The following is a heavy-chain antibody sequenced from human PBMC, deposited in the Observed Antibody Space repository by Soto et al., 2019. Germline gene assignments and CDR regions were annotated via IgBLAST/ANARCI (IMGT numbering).Heavy chain of an antibody. CDR1: GFTFSNYW. CDR2: LDSEGGNT. Sequence: EVQLVESGGALVQPGGSLRLSCAASGFTFSNYWMYWVRQAPGKGLVWVSRLDSEGGNTLYADSVKGRSTISRDNARNTLYLQMGSLRGKDTAVYYCATDRGRVLNSEMIINANPMGVWGKGTTVSVAS. CDR3: ATDRGRVLNSEMIINANPMGV. J-gene: IGHJ6*03. D-gene: IGHD2-21*01. V-gene: IGHV3-74*01.